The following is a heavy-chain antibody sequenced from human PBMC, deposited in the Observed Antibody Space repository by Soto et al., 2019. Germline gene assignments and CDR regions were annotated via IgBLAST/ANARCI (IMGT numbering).Heavy chain of an antibody. D-gene: IGHD4-17*01. Sequence: PSETLSLTCTVSGGSVSSGSYYWSWIRQPPGKGLEWIGYIYYSGSTNYNPSLKSRVTISVDTSKNQFSLKLSSVTAADTAVYYCARESLSTKVTTVHNWFDPWGQGTLVTVSS. V-gene: IGHV4-61*01. J-gene: IGHJ5*02. CDR1: GGSVSSGSYY. CDR3: ARESLSTKVTTVHNWFDP. CDR2: IYYSGST.